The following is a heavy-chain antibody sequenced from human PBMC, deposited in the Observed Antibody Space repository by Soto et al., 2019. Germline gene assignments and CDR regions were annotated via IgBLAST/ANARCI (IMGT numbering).Heavy chain of an antibody. CDR2: IKQDGSEK. D-gene: IGHD3-3*01. V-gene: IGHV3-7*01. J-gene: IGHJ6*02. Sequence: PGGSLRLSCAASGFTFSSYWMSWVRQAPGKGLEWVANIKQDGSEKYYVDSVKGRFTISRDNAKNSLYLQMNSLRAEDTAVYYCARDRPSFGVVIPDNYGMDVWGQGTTVTVSS. CDR3: ARDRPSFGVVIPDNYGMDV. CDR1: GFTFSSYW.